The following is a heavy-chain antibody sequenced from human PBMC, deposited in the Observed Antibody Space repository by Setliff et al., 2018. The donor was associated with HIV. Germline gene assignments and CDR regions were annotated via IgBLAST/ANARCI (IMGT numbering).Heavy chain of an antibody. CDR2: IIPIFGTA. J-gene: IGHJ4*02. D-gene: IGHD4-17*01. CDR3: ARDPPGYGDSKDY. CDR1: GGTFSSYA. V-gene: IGHV1-69*05. Sequence: SVKVSCKASGGTFSSYAISWVRQAPGQGLEWMGGIIPIFGTANYAQKFQGRVTITTDESTSTAYMELSSLRSEDTAVYYCARDPPGYGDSKDYWGQGKLVTSPQ.